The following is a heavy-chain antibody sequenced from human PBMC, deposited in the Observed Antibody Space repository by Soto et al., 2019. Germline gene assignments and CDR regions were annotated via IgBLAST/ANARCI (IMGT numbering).Heavy chain of an antibody. CDR1: GFTFSSYW. CDR2: INSDGSRT. J-gene: IGHJ4*02. V-gene: IGHV3-74*01. Sequence: GGSLRLSCAASGFTFSSYWMYWVRQAPGKGLVWVSRINSDGSRTSYADSVKGRFTISRDNAKNSLYLQMNSLRDEDTAVYYCARESVDYDDHADYWGQGTLVTVSS. CDR3: ARESVDYDDHADY. D-gene: IGHD4-17*01.